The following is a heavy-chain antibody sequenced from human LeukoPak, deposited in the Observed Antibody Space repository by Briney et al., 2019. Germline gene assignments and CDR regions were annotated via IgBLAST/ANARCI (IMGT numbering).Heavy chain of an antibody. J-gene: IGHJ4*02. CDR2: IKTNAEGGTL. CDR1: GFTYSNVW. CDR3: TTGIDDEGGY. Sequence: GGSLRLSCAASGFTYSNVWMNWVRQAPGKGLEWVGRIKTNAEGGTLDYTAPVKGRFTISRDDSKNTLYLQMDSLEVEDTGMYYCTTGIDDEGGYWGQGTLVTVSS. D-gene: IGHD3-3*02. V-gene: IGHV3-15*07.